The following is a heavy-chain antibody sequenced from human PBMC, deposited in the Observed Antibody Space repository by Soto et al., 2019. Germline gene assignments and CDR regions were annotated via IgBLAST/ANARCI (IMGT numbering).Heavy chain of an antibody. V-gene: IGHV1-18*01. D-gene: IGHD3-9*01. CDR3: ARDSTYGYDILTGYYMDY. Sequence: ASVQVSSKASGGTFSSYTISWVRQAPGQGLEWMGWISAYNGNTNYAQKLQGRVTMTTDTSTSTAYMELRSLRSDDTAVYYCARDSTYGYDILTGYYMDYWGQGTLVTVSS. CDR1: GGTFSSYT. CDR2: ISAYNGNT. J-gene: IGHJ4*02.